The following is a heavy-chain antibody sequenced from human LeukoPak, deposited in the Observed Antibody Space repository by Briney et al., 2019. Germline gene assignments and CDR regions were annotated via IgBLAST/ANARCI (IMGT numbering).Heavy chain of an antibody. J-gene: IGHJ4*02. V-gene: IGHV3-23*01. CDR2: ISGSGDTT. CDR1: GFTFSSYA. D-gene: IGHD5-18*01. Sequence: PGGSLRLSCTDSGFTFSSYAMSWVRQAPGEGLEWVSGISGSGDTTYYADSVKGRFTISRDNSKNTLYLQMNSLRAEDTAVYYCAKGYSYATRPFWDYWGQGTLVTVSS. CDR3: AKGYSYATRPFWDY.